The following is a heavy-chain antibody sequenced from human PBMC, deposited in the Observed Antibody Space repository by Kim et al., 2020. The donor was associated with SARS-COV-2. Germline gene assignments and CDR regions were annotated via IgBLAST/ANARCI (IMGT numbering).Heavy chain of an antibody. D-gene: IGHD4-17*01. V-gene: IGHV1-3*01. CDR2: INGGNGNR. J-gene: IGHJ4*02. CDR3: GRVYGDAIDY. CDR1: GYTFTRDA. Sequence: ASMKVSCKASGYTFTRDALHWVRQAPGQRLEWMGWINGGNGNRKYSQNFQNRVTFTRDTSASTAYMELSSLTSEDTAVYYCGRVYGDAIDYWGQGTLVTV.